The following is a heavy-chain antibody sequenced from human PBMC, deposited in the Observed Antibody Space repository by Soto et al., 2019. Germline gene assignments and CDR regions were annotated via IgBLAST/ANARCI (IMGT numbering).Heavy chain of an antibody. Sequence: PGGSLRLSCAASGLDFSNSGMHWVRQAPGKGLEWVTATSYDGRHKFYAESVKGRFTISRDNSKNTLYLQMDSLSAEDTAVYYCANDYSSYYYGMDVWGQGTTVTVSS. V-gene: IGHV3-30*18. CDR2: TSYDGRHK. CDR1: GLDFSNSG. CDR3: ANDYSSYYYGMDV. D-gene: IGHD4-4*01. J-gene: IGHJ6*02.